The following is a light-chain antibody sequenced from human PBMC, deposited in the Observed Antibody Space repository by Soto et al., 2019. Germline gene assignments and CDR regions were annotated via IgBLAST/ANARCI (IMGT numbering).Light chain of an antibody. J-gene: IGKJ1*01. Sequence: QMRQSPSTLTESVGAAVTITRRASQRISTWLAWCQQKAGRAPKLLMYAASRLQSGVPSMLCGSGSGTDFTLSISSLQPEDFITYYCPQCYIPLWTFGQGTKVDI. CDR3: PQCYIPLWT. CDR1: QRISTW. CDR2: AAS. V-gene: IGKV1-39*01.